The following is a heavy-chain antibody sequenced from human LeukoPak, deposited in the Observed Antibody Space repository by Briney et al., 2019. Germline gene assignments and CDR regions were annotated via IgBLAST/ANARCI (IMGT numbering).Heavy chain of an antibody. J-gene: IGHJ4*02. CDR3: VRPYTSSWYLFDY. V-gene: IGHV3-30*04. D-gene: IGHD6-13*01. CDR2: TSSDGSNE. CDR1: GFTFRNYA. Sequence: PGGSLRLSCAASGFTFRNYAMHWVRQAPGKGLEWVAITSSDGSNEYYADSVRGRFSISRGNSKNTVYLQMNSLRAEDTALYYCVRPYTSSWYLFDYWGQGALVTVSS.